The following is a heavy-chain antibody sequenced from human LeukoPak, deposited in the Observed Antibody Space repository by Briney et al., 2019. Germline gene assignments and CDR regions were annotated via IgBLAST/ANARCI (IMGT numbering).Heavy chain of an antibody. V-gene: IGHV3-30*18. CDR2: ISYDGSNK. D-gene: IGHD4/OR15-4a*01. J-gene: IGHJ4*02. CDR3: AKDGGAKGPHDY. CDR1: GGSISSYY. Sequence: LSLTCTVSGGSISSYYWSWVRQAPGKGLEWVAVISYDGSNKYYADSVKGRFTISRDNSKNTLYLQMNSLRAEDTAVYYCAKDGGAKGPHDYWGQGTLVTVSS.